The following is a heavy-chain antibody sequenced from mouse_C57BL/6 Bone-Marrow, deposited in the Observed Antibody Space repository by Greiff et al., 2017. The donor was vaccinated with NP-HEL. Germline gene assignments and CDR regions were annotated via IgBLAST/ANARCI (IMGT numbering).Heavy chain of an antibody. CDR1: GFSLSTSGMG. D-gene: IGHD2-1*01. CDR2: IYWDDDK. CDR3: ARSGHYYGNLNYAMDY. Sequence: QVTLKESGPGILQSSQTLSLTCSFSGFSLSTSGMGVSWIRQPSGKGLEWLAHIYWDDDKRYNPSLKSRLTISKDTSRNQVFLKITSVDTADTATYYCARSGHYYGNLNYAMDYWGQGTSVTVSS. J-gene: IGHJ4*01. V-gene: IGHV8-12*01.